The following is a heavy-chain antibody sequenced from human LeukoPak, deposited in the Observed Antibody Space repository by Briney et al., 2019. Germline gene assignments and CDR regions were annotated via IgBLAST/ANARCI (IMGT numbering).Heavy chain of an antibody. V-gene: IGHV4-59*01. CDR2: IYYSGST. CDR1: GGSISSYY. J-gene: IGHJ4*02. Sequence: SETLSLTCTVSGGSISSYYWSWIRRPPGKGLEWIGYIYYSGSTNYNPSLKSRVTISVDTYKNQFSLKLSSVTAADTAVYYCARGTTVTTGWGQGTLVTVSS. CDR3: ARGTTVTTG. D-gene: IGHD4-17*01.